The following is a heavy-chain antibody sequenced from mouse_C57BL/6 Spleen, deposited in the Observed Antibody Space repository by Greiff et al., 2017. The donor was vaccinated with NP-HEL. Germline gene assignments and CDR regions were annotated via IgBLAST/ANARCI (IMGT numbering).Heavy chain of an antibody. J-gene: IGHJ1*03. V-gene: IGHV1-50*01. Sequence: QVQLQQPGAGLVKPGASVKLSCKASGYTFTSYWMQWVKQRPGQGLEWIGEIDPSDSYPTYNQKFKGKATLTVDTSSSTAYMQLSSLTSEDSAVYYCARMGGYYYGSKYFDVWGTGTTVTVSS. CDR2: IDPSDSYP. D-gene: IGHD1-1*01. CDR3: ARMGGYYYGSKYFDV. CDR1: GYTFTSYW.